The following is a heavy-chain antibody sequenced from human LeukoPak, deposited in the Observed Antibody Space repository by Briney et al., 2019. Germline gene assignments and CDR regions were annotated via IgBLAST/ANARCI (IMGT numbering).Heavy chain of an antibody. J-gene: IGHJ4*02. D-gene: IGHD3-22*01. CDR1: GYSISSGYY. Sequence: SETLSLTCTDSGYSISSGYYWGWIRQPPGKGLEWIGSIYHSGSTYYNPSLKSRVTISVDTSKNQFSLKLSSVTAADTAVYYCACLTMIVDKIDYWGQGTLVTVSS. V-gene: IGHV4-38-2*02. CDR2: IYHSGST. CDR3: ACLTMIVDKIDY.